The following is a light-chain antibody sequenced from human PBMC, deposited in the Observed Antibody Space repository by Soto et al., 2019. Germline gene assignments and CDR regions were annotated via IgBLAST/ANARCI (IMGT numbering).Light chain of an antibody. J-gene: IGKJ2*01. CDR1: QNVGSW. CDR2: KAS. Sequence: DIQMTQSPSTLSASVGDRVTITCRASQNVGSWLAWYQQKPGKAPTLLIYKASSSESGAPSRFGGSGSGTEFTLTISGLQPEDFATYYCLQYNTLYTFGQGTKLEIK. V-gene: IGKV1-5*03. CDR3: LQYNTLYT.